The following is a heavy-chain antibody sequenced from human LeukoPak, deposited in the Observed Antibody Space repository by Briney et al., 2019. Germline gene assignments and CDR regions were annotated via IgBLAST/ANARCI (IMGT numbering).Heavy chain of an antibody. CDR2: IYPGDSDT. V-gene: IGHV5-51*01. Sequence: GESLKISCKGSGYSFTSYWIGWVRQMPGRGLEWMGIIYPGDSDTRYSPSFQGQVTISAGKSISTAYLQWSSLKASDTAMYYCARHTDDSGSYFDYWGQGTLVTVSS. J-gene: IGHJ4*02. CDR3: ARHTDDSGSYFDY. D-gene: IGHD1-26*01. CDR1: GYSFTSYW.